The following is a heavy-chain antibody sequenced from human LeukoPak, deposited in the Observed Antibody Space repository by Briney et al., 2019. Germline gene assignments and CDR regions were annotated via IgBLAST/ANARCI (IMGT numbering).Heavy chain of an antibody. J-gene: IGHJ5*02. CDR2: ISWDDDK. D-gene: IGHD6-13*01. Sequence: CGPTLFHPPPPLTPTCTFSGFSLGTRGRGVGWIRQPPGKALVWLTVISWDDDKRYSPSLKSRLTITKDTSKNQVVLTMTNMDPVDTATYYCALSPDIAAAGIMSWFDPWGQGTLVTVSS. V-gene: IGHV2-5*02. CDR1: GFSLGTRGRG. CDR3: ALSPDIAAAGIMSWFDP.